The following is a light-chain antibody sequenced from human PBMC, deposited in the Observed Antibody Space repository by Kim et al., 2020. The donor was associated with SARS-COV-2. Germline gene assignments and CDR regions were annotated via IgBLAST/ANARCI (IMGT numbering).Light chain of an antibody. CDR2: DAS. Sequence: PRERATLSCGTSQTVSNSLAWYQQKPGQAPRLLIYDASNRATGIPVRFSGSGSGTDFSLTISNLEPEDFAVYYCQYRRTFGQGTKVDIK. CDR3: QYRRT. V-gene: IGKV3-11*01. CDR1: QTVSNS. J-gene: IGKJ1*01.